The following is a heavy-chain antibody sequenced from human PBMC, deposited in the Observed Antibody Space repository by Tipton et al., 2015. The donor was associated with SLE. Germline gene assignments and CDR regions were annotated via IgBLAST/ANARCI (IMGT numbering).Heavy chain of an antibody. CDR2: IYYSGST. Sequence: TLSLTCTVSGGSISSHYWSWIRQPPGKGLEWIGYIYYSGSTNSNPSLKSRVTISVDTSKNQFSLKLSSVTAADTAVYYCAREGWAADVYYWGQGTLVTVSS. J-gene: IGHJ4*02. CDR1: GGSISSHY. V-gene: IGHV4-59*11. CDR3: AREGWAADVYY. D-gene: IGHD2-8*01.